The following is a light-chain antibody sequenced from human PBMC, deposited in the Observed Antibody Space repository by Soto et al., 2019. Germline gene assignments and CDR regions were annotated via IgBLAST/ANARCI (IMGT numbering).Light chain of an antibody. CDR1: ESVSTN. V-gene: IGKV3-11*01. CDR2: AAS. Sequence: EIEMTQSPSTLSLSPVERVTLSCMASESVSTNLAWYQQKAGQAPRLLIYAASNRATGIPARFSGSGSGTDFTLTISSLEPEDFAVYYCQQRSNWPLTFGQGTKVDIK. J-gene: IGKJ1*01. CDR3: QQRSNWPLT.